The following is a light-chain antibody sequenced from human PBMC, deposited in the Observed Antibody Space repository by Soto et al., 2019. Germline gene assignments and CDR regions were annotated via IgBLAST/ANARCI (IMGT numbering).Light chain of an antibody. Sequence: QSVLTQPASVSGSPGQSITISCTGTSSDVGNYNYVSWYQQYPGRVPKLLIYMVSNRASGVSNRFSGSKSGNTASLTISGLQAEDEADYFCTSPTPGSLYVFGTG. CDR3: TSPTPGSLYV. V-gene: IGLV2-14*01. CDR1: SSDVGNYNY. CDR2: MVS. J-gene: IGLJ1*01.